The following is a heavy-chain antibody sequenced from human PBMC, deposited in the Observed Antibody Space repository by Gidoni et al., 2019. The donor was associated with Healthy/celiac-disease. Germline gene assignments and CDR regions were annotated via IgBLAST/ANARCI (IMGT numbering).Heavy chain of an antibody. CDR3: TSDPNYVVVTAKVRGGFGY. Sequence: EVQLVESGGGLVKPGRSLRLSCTASGFTFGDYAMSWFRQAPGKGLEWVGFIRSKAYGGTTEYAASVKGRFTISRDDSKSIAYLQMNSLKTEDTAVYYCTSDPNYVVVTAKVRGGFGYWGQGTLVTVSS. CDR1: GFTFGDYA. J-gene: IGHJ4*02. V-gene: IGHV3-49*05. D-gene: IGHD2-21*02. CDR2: IRSKAYGGTT.